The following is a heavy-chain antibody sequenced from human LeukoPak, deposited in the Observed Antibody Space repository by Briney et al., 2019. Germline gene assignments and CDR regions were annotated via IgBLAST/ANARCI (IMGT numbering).Heavy chain of an antibody. CDR1: GFTFSSYA. V-gene: IGHV3-53*01. Sequence: PGGSLRLSCAASGFTFSSYAMNWVRQAPGKGLEWVSVIYSGGSTYYADSVKGRFTISRDNSKNTLYLQMNSLRAEDTAVYYCAVYGSGSYMFDYWGQGTLVTVSS. CDR3: AVYGSGSYMFDY. J-gene: IGHJ4*02. CDR2: IYSGGST. D-gene: IGHD3-10*01.